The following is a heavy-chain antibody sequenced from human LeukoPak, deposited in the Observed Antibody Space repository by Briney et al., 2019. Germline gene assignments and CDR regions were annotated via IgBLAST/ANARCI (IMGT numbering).Heavy chain of an antibody. V-gene: IGHV3-23*01. CDR3: AKRTGDCSNGQGCGDS. CDR2: ISGSRGST. CDR1: GFTFSSYG. J-gene: IGHJ4*02. Sequence: GGSLRLSYAASGFTFSSYGMSWVRQAPGKGLEWVSAISGSRGSTYYTDSVKGRFTISRDNSKNTLYLQMNSLRAEDTAVYYCAKRTGDCSNGQGCGDSWGQGTLVTVSS. D-gene: IGHD2-8*01.